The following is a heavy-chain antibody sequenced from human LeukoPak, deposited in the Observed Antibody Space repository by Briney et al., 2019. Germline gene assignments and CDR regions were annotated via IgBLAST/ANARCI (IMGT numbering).Heavy chain of an antibody. CDR2: ISSSSSYI. V-gene: IGHV3-21*03. J-gene: IGHJ4*02. CDR1: GFTFSSYS. Sequence: GGSLRLSCAASGFTFSSYSMNWVRQAPGKGLEWVSSISSSSSYIYYADSVKGRFTISRDNTKKSLYLQMNSLRAEDTAVYYCARAPQDSGDRHWGQGTLVTVSS. CDR3: ARAPQDSGDRH. D-gene: IGHD4-17*01.